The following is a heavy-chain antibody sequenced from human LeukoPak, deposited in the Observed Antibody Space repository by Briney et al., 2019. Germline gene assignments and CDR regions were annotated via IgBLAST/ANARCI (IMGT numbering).Heavy chain of an antibody. V-gene: IGHV1-2*02. Sequence: ASVKVSCKASGCTFTGYYMHWVRQAPGQGLEWMGWINPNSGGTNYAQKFQGRVTMTRDTSISTAYMELSRLRSDDTAVYYCARKLGIAVAGDFDYWGQGTLVTVSS. CDR2: INPNSGGT. D-gene: IGHD6-19*01. CDR1: GCTFTGYY. CDR3: ARKLGIAVAGDFDY. J-gene: IGHJ4*02.